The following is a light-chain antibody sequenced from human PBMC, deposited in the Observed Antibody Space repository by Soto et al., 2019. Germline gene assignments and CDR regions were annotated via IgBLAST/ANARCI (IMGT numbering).Light chain of an antibody. CDR2: SFN. Sequence: QSVLTQPTSASGTPGQRVTISCSGHSSNIGGNTVNWYQQLPGTAPKLLMYSFNERPSGIPDRFSGTKSGTSASLAIRGLQFEDEADYYCAAWDDSLNGYVFGTGTKVTVL. J-gene: IGLJ1*01. CDR3: AAWDDSLNGYV. CDR1: SSNIGGNT. V-gene: IGLV1-44*01.